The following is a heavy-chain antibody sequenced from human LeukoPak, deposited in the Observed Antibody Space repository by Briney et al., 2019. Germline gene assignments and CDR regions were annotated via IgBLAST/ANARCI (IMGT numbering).Heavy chain of an antibody. CDR1: GGSISSYY. V-gene: IGHV4-4*07. D-gene: IGHD2-2*01. CDR2: IYTSGST. CDR3: ARGDIVVVPAALDV. J-gene: IGHJ6*04. Sequence: SETLSLTCTVSGGSISSYYWSWIRQPAGKGLEWIGRIYTSGSTNYNPSLKSRVTMSVDTSKNQFSLKLSSVTAADTAVYYCARGDIVVVPAALDVWGKGPRSPSPQ.